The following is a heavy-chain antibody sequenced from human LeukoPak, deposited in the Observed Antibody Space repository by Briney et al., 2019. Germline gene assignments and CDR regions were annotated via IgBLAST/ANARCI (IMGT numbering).Heavy chain of an antibody. CDR1: GFTFSDDS. Sequence: GGSLRLSCAASGFTFSDDSMSSIRQAPVKGLEWVSYISSSGSTIYYADSVKGRFTISRDNAKNSLYLQMNSLRAEDTAVYYCAELGITMIGGVWGKGTTVTISS. J-gene: IGHJ6*04. CDR3: AELGITMIGGV. V-gene: IGHV3-11*04. D-gene: IGHD3-10*02. CDR2: ISSSGSTI.